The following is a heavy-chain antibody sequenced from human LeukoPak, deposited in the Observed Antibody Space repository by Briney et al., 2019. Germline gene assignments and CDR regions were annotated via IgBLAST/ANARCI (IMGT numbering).Heavy chain of an antibody. Sequence: ASVKVSCKASGYTFTNYAINWVRQAPGQGLEWRGWMNTDTVSPTYAQTFIGRFVFSLDTSVSTAYLQISSLRADDTAGYYCAREKFGEFHNWFDHWGQGTLVTVSS. D-gene: IGHD3-10*01. CDR2: MNTDTVSP. J-gene: IGHJ5*02. V-gene: IGHV7-4-1*02. CDR3: AREKFGEFHNWFDH. CDR1: GYTFTNYA.